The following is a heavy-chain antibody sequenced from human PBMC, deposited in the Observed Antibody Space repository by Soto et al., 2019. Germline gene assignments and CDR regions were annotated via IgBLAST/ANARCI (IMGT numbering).Heavy chain of an antibody. CDR2: ISYDGSNK. CDR1: GFTFSSYG. D-gene: IGHD1-7*01. V-gene: IGHV3-30*18. J-gene: IGHJ4*02. CDR3: AKGGQNWNFGWWLDY. Sequence: QVQLVESGGGVVQPGRSLRLSCAASGFTFSSYGMHWVRQAPGKGLEWVAVISYDGSNKYYADSVKGRFTISRDNSKNTLYLQMNSLRAEDTAVYYCAKGGQNWNFGWWLDYWGQGTLVTVSS.